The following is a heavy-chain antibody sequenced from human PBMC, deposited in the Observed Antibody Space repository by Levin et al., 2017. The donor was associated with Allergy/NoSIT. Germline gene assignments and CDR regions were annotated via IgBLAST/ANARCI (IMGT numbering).Heavy chain of an antibody. CDR2: IKSNTDDGTT. CDR1: GFTFSNAW. Sequence: GESLKISCAASGFTFSNAWMSWVRQAPGKGLEWVGRIKSNTDDGTTEYPAPVKGRFTISRDDSKNTLYLQMNSLKTEDTAVYYCTTDWGSGHCPSDSCYSLWFASWGQGTLVTVSS. CDR3: TTDWGSGHCPSDSCYSLWFAS. V-gene: IGHV3-15*01. J-gene: IGHJ5*02. D-gene: IGHD2-15*01.